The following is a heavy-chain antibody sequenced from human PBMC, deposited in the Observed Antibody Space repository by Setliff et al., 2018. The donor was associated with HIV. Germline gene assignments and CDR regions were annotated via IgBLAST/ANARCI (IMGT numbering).Heavy chain of an antibody. V-gene: IGHV3-21*01. D-gene: IGHD4-17*01. CDR2: ISTSSTYT. J-gene: IGHJ6*03. Sequence: GGSLRLSCAVSGFNFRGYNMNWVRQAPGKGLEWVSSISTSSTYTYYADSVKGRFTISRDNSKNTLHLQMSSLRAEDTAVYYCVKARVDGDYYYYYYMDDWGKGTTVTVSS. CDR1: GFNFRGYN. CDR3: VKARVDGDYYYYYYMDD.